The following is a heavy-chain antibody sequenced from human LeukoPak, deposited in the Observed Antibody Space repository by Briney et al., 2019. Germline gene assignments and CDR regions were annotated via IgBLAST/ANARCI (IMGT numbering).Heavy chain of an antibody. CDR3: ARDEGFGDRDFDY. D-gene: IGHD2-21*02. J-gene: IGHJ4*02. Sequence: SVKVSCKASGYTFTTYGILWVRQAPGQGLDWMGWVSGYNRHTYYAQKYRGRLTLTTDTPTNTAYMELGSLRSDDTAVYYCARDEGFGDRDFDYWGQGTLVTVSS. CDR1: GYTFTTYG. V-gene: IGHV1-18*01. CDR2: VSGYNRHT.